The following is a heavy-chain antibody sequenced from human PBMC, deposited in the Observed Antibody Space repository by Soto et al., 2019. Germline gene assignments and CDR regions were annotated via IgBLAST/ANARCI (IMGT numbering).Heavy chain of an antibody. V-gene: IGHV3-23*01. J-gene: IGHJ4*02. CDR2: ISGSGGST. CDR1: GFTFSSYA. D-gene: IGHD3-3*01. CDR3: AKDRGYDFWSGYYTGIGY. Sequence: GGSLRLSCAASGFTFSSYAMSWVRQAPGKGLEWVSAISGSGGSTYYADSVKGRFTISRDNSKNTLYLKMNSLRAEDTAVYYCAKDRGYDFWSGYYTGIGYWGQGTLVTVSS.